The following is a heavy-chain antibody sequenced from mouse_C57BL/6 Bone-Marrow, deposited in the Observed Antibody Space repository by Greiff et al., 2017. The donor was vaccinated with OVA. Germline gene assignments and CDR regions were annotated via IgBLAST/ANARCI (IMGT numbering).Heavy chain of an antibody. Sequence: QVQLQQPGAELVKPGASVKMSCKASGYTFTSYWITWVKQRPGQGLEWIGDIYPGSGSTNYNEKFKSKATLTVDTSSSTAYMQLSSLTSEDSAVYYCAREYYYGSSYPWFAYWGQGTLVTVSA. CDR3: AREYYYGSSYPWFAY. V-gene: IGHV1-55*01. D-gene: IGHD1-1*01. J-gene: IGHJ3*01. CDR1: GYTFTSYW. CDR2: IYPGSGST.